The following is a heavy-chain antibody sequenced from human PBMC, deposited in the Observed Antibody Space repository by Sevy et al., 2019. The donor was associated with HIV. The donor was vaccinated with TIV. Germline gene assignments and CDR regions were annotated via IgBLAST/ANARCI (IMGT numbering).Heavy chain of an antibody. J-gene: IGHJ6*02. D-gene: IGHD3-22*01. CDR2: INDNGGTK. CDR3: ARKSYYDKRYYYYGMDV. CDR1: GFTFNIYE. Sequence: GGSLRLSCAASGFTFNIYEINWVRQAPGKGLEWVSCINDNGGTKYYADSVKGRFTISRDNAKNSLYLQMNSLRAEDTAVYYCARKSYYDKRYYYYGMDVWGQGTTVTVSS. V-gene: IGHV3-48*03.